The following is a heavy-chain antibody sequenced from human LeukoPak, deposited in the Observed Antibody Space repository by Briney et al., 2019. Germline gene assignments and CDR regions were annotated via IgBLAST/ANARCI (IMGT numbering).Heavy chain of an antibody. J-gene: IGHJ4*02. CDR1: GFTFSSYE. Sequence: GGSLRLSCAASGFTFSSYEMNWVRQAPGKGLEWVSYISSSGSTIYYADSVKGRFTISRDNAKNSLYLQMNSLRAEDTAVYYCARVVPGTGFFYWGQGTLVTVSS. V-gene: IGHV3-48*03. CDR3: ARVVPGTGFFY. CDR2: ISSSGSTI. D-gene: IGHD2-8*02.